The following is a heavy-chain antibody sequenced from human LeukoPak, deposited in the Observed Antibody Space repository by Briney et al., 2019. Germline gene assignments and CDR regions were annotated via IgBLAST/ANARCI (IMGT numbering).Heavy chain of an antibody. Sequence: PGGSLRLSCAASGFTLRRYGMHWVRAAPDGGVEWVAFIRYDGGNKYIARSVKGRFTISRDHSKNTLYQQMTSLRAEDTAVHYCAKDTKAVVATGNWFDPWGQGTLVTVSS. CDR3: AKDTKAVVATGNWFDP. D-gene: IGHD6-19*01. V-gene: IGHV3-30*02. CDR1: GFTLRRYG. J-gene: IGHJ5*02. CDR2: IRYDGGNK.